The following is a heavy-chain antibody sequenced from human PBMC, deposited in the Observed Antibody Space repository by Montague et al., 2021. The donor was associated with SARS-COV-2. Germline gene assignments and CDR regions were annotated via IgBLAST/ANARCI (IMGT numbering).Heavy chain of an antibody. CDR3: AKSLDTSGYSFESGVDY. V-gene: IGHV3-23*01. CDR1: GFTFNTYA. Sequence: SLRLSCSASGFTFNTYAMTWVRQAPGKGLEWVSAIGGSGAGTYYADSVKGRFTISRDNSKNTLFLQMNSLRAEDTALYYCAKSLDTSGYSFESGVDYWGQGTLVTVSS. CDR2: IGGSGAGT. D-gene: IGHD5-12*01. J-gene: IGHJ4*02.